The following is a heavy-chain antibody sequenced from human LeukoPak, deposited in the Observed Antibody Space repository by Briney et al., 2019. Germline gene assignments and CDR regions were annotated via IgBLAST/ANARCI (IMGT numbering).Heavy chain of an antibody. J-gene: IGHJ3*02. D-gene: IGHD1-1*01. CDR3: ARAGRLAAFDI. V-gene: IGHV3-7*01. CDR1: GFTFDDYA. CDR2: IKQDGSEK. Sequence: PGGSLRLSCAASGFTFDDYAMHWVRQAPGKGLEWVANIKQDGSEKYYVDSVKGRFTISRDNAKNSLYLQMNSLRAEDTAVYYCARAGRLAAFDIWGQGTMVTVSS.